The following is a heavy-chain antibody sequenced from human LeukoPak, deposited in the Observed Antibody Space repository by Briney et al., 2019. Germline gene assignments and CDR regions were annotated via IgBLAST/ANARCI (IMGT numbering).Heavy chain of an antibody. D-gene: IGHD2-2*02. CDR3: AREAIGRNFDY. CDR2: IIPILGIA. Sequence: SVKVSCKASGGTFSSYNISWVRQAPGQGLEWMGRIIPILGIANYAQKFQGRVTITADKSTSTAYMELSSLRSEDTAVYYCAREAIGRNFDYWGQGTLVTVSS. J-gene: IGHJ4*02. CDR1: GGTFSSYN. V-gene: IGHV1-69*04.